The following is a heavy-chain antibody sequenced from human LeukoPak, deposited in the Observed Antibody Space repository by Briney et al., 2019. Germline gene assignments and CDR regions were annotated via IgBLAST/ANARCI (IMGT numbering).Heavy chain of an antibody. J-gene: IGHJ3*02. CDR1: GFTFSTYD. CDR3: VTEGTFASPEAGRWIDSFYI. D-gene: IGHD6-13*01. CDR2: IGAGGDT. V-gene: IGHV3-13*01. Sequence: GGSLRLSCAASGFTFSTYDMHCVPQTTGKGREWVSAIGAGGDTFYQDSVKERFPIMRDNANLYLQMNTLRPGDTAVYYCVTEGTFASPEAGRWIDSFYIWGEGTMVTASS.